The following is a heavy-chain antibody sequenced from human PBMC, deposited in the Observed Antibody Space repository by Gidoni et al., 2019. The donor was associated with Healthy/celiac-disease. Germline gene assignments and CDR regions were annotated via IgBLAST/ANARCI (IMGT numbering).Heavy chain of an antibody. V-gene: IGHV4-30-4*01. Sequence: QVQLQESGPGLVKPSQTLSLTCTVSGGSISSGDYYWSWIRQPPGKGLEWIGYIYYSGSTYYNPSLKSRVTISVDTSKNQFSLKLSSVTAADTAVYYCARDSSGYYQYWYFDLWGRGTLVTVSS. CDR1: GGSISSGDYY. CDR2: IYYSGST. CDR3: ARDSSGYYQYWYFDL. J-gene: IGHJ2*01. D-gene: IGHD3-22*01.